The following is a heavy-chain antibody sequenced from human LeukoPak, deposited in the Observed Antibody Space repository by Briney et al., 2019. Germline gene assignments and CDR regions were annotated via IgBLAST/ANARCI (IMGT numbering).Heavy chain of an antibody. V-gene: IGHV4-4*07. CDR1: GGSISSDY. D-gene: IGHD5-18*01. CDR3: ARDRPAFGSYGL. J-gene: IGHJ4*02. Sequence: PSETLSLTCTVSGGSISSDYWSWIRQPAGKGLEWIGRIYYSGSTYYNPSLKSRVTISVDTSKNQFSLKLSSVTAADTAVYYCARDRPAFGSYGLWGQGTLVTVSS. CDR2: IYYSGST.